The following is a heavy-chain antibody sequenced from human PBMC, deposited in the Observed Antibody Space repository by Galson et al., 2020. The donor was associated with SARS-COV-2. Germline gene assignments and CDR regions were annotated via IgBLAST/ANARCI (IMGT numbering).Heavy chain of an antibody. CDR3: ARGGLRFLEWYYKADWFDP. CDR2: IIPILGIA. V-gene: IGHV1-69*10. CDR1: GGTFSSYA. Sequence: SVKVSCKASGGTFSSYAISWVRQAPGQGLEWMGGIIPILGIANYAQKFQGRVTITADKSTSTAYMELSSLRSEDTAVYYCARGGLRFLEWYYKADWFDPWGQGTLVTVSS. J-gene: IGHJ5*02. D-gene: IGHD3-3*01.